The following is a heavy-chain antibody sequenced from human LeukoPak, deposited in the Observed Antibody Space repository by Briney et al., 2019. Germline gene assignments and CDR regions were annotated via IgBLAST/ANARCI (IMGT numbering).Heavy chain of an antibody. Sequence: GGSLRLSCPASGFTFSSYAMHWVRRAPGKGLEYVSAISSNGGSTYYADSVKGRFTISRDNSKNTLYLQMNSLRAEDTAVYYCARVGGTYYYDSSGYYAFDIWGQGTMVTVSS. CDR3: ARVGGTYYYDSSGYYAFDI. CDR1: GFTFSSYA. V-gene: IGHV3-64*04. J-gene: IGHJ3*02. D-gene: IGHD3-22*01. CDR2: ISSNGGST.